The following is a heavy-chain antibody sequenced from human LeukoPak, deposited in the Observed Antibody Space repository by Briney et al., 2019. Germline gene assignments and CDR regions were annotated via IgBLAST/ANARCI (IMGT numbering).Heavy chain of an antibody. D-gene: IGHD3-3*01. CDR2: IRSGGST. CDR3: ARYFGFLEWLSPPYYYYYGMDV. V-gene: IGHV3-53*01. Sequence: GGSLRLSCAASGFTVSSSYMTWVRQAPGKGLEWVSVIRSGGSTVYADSVKGRFTISRDNAKNSLYLQMNSLRAEDTAVYYCARYFGFLEWLSPPYYYYYGMDVWGQGTTVTVSS. CDR1: GFTVSSSY. J-gene: IGHJ6*02.